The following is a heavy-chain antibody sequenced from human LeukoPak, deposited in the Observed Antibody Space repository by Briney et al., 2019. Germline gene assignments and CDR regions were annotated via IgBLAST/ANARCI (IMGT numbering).Heavy chain of an antibody. J-gene: IGHJ6*03. CDR3: ARGETVGAIGVYYYYYYMDV. CDR2: IIPIFGTA. V-gene: IGHV1-69*05. Sequence: SVKVSCKASGGTFSCYAISWVRQAPGQGLEWMGGIIPIFGTANYAQKFQGRVTITTDESTSTAYMELSSLRSEDTAVYYCARGETVGAIGVYYYYYYMDVWGKGTTVTVSS. D-gene: IGHD1-26*01. CDR1: GGTFSCYA.